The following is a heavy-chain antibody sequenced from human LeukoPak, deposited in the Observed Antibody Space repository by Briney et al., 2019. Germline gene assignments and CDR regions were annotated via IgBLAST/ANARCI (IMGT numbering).Heavy chain of an antibody. D-gene: IGHD2-2*01. V-gene: IGHV4-34*01. CDR1: GGSFSGYY. Sequence: SETLSLTCAVYGGSFSGYYWSWIRQPPGKGLEWIGEINHSGSTNYNPSLKSRVTISVDTSKNQFSLKLSSVTAADTAVYYCARGQGYIVVVPAATAYFQHWGQGTLVTVSS. CDR2: INHSGST. CDR3: ARGQGYIVVVPAATAYFQH. J-gene: IGHJ1*01.